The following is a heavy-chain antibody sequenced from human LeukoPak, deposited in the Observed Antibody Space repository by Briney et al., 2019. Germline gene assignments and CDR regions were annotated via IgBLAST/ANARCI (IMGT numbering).Heavy chain of an antibody. J-gene: IGHJ6*03. CDR3: ARGWVTMVRGVIITDYYYYMDV. CDR1: GGPFSGYY. D-gene: IGHD3-10*01. Sequence: SETLSLTCAVYGGPFSGYYWSWIRQPPGKGLEWIGEINHRGSTNYNPSLKSRVPISVDTSKNQFSLKLSSVTAADTAVYYCARGWVTMVRGVIITDYYYYMDVWGKGTTVTVSS. CDR2: INHRGST. V-gene: IGHV4-34*01.